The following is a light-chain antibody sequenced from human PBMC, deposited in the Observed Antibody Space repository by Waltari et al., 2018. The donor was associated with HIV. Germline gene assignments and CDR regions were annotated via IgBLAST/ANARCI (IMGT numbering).Light chain of an antibody. CDR3: AAWDASLHVL. Sequence: QSVLTQPPSASGTLGQAVTISCFGTTSNIGSNTVNWYQHLPGPAPTPIIVRNHQRPSGVPDRFSGSQSGTSAFLTITGLLSGDEATYYCAAWDASLHVLFGGGTQLTVV. V-gene: IGLV1-44*01. CDR2: RNH. CDR1: TSNIGSNT. J-gene: IGLJ2*01.